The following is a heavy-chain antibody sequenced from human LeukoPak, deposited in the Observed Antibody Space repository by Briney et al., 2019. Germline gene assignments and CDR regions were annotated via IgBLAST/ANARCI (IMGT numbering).Heavy chain of an antibody. Sequence: GESLKISCKTSGYTFNIYWIAWVRQMPGKGLEWMGIIYPDDSKTRYSPSFQGQVTMSVDKSNTTAYLQWSSLKASDTAMYYCARLSGGSSLRNDAFDVWGQGTMVTASS. V-gene: IGHV5-51*01. CDR1: GYTFNIYW. J-gene: IGHJ3*01. CDR3: ARLSGGSSLRNDAFDV. D-gene: IGHD1-26*01. CDR2: IYPDDSKT.